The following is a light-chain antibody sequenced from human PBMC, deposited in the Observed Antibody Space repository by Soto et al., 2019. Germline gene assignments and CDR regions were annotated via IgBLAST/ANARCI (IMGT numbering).Light chain of an antibody. CDR2: EVS. J-gene: IGLJ1*01. CDR1: SSDVGGYNY. CDR3: NSYTSKSTGV. V-gene: IGLV2-14*01. Sequence: QSALTQPASVSGSPGQSITISCTGTSSDVGGYNYVSWYQHHPGKAPKLIIYEVSNRPSGDSNRFSGSKSGNTASLTISGLQAEDEADYYCNSYTSKSTGVFGTGTKVTVL.